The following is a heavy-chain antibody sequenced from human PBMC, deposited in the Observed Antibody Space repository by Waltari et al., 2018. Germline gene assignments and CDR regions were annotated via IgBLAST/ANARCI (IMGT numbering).Heavy chain of an antibody. CDR3: AKMTRSWAEGAFDS. J-gene: IGHJ4*02. CDR2: LSANGASA. Sequence: EVQLLESGGHLLQPGGSLRVSVVASGFTLGSYAMSWVRQAPGMGLEWVASLSANGASAYYADSVKGRFTISRDTSENTLYLQVSALRVDDTAIYYCAKMTRSWAEGAFDSWGQGTLLTVSS. D-gene: IGHD6-6*01. V-gene: IGHV3-23*01. CDR1: GFTLGSYA.